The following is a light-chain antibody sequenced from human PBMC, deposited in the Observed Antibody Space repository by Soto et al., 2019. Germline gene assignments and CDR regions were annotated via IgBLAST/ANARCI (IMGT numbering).Light chain of an antibody. J-gene: IGKJ5*01. CDR3: QQTSTPHIT. Sequence: GDRVAISCRASQSITKSLSWYHQKPGKAPKLLIYDASTLHSGAPSRFSGSGSGTDFTLNISSLQPDDFGTYYCQQTSTPHITFGQGARLEIK. V-gene: IGKV1-39*01. CDR1: QSITKS. CDR2: DAS.